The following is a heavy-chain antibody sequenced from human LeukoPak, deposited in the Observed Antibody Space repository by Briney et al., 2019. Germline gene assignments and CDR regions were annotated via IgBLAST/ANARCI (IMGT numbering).Heavy chain of an antibody. V-gene: IGHV4-39*01. CDR1: GGSISSSSYY. D-gene: IGHD5-12*01. Sequence: SETLSLTCTVSGGSISSSSYYWGWIRQPPGKGLEWIGSIYYSGSTYYNPSLKSRVTISVDTSKNQFSLKLSSVTAADTAVYYCATSYSGYDPEFDYWGQGTLVTVSS. J-gene: IGHJ4*02. CDR3: ATSYSGYDPEFDY. CDR2: IYYSGST.